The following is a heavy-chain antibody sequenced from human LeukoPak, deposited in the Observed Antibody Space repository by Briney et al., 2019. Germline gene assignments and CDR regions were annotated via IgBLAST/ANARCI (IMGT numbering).Heavy chain of an antibody. V-gene: IGHV3-48*01. D-gene: IGHD3-10*02. Sequence: GESLRLSCAASGFTFSSYSMNWVRQAPGKGLEWVSYISSSSSTIYYADSVKGRFTISRDNAKNSLYLQMNSLRAEDTAVYYCAELGITMIGGVWGKGTTVTISS. CDR1: GFTFSSYS. CDR2: ISSSSSTI. CDR3: AELGITMIGGV. J-gene: IGHJ6*04.